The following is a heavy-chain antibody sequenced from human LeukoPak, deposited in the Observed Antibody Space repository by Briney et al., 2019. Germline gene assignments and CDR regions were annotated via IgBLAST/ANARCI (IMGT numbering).Heavy chain of an antibody. CDR1: GYTFTNYA. D-gene: IGHD2-15*01. CDR2: INPSGGST. CDR3: ARDGRAGILEVYGMDV. J-gene: IGHJ6*02. Sequence: GASVKVSCKASGYTFTNYAMNLVRRAPGQGLEWMGIINPSGGSTSYAQKFQGRVTMTRDTSTSTVYMELSSLRSEDTAVYYCARDGRAGILEVYGMDVWGQGTTVTVSS. V-gene: IGHV1-46*01.